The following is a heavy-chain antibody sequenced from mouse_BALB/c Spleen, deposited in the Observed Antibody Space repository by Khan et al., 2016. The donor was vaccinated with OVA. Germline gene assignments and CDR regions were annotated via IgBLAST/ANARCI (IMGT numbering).Heavy chain of an antibody. CDR1: GYTFTNYG. CDR2: MNTYTGES. Sequence: QIQLVQSGPELKKPGETVKISCKASGYTFTNYGMNWVKQAPGKDLKWMGWMNTYTGESTYADDFKGRFAFSLETSASTAYLQINNLKNEDTATYFCARPPYFSEVMGYWGQGTSVTVSS. CDR3: ARPPYFSEVMGY. D-gene: IGHD2-10*01. J-gene: IGHJ4*01. V-gene: IGHV9-3-1*01.